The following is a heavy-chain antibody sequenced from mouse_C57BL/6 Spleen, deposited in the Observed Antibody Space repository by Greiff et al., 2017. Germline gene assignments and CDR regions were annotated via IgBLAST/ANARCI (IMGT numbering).Heavy chain of an antibody. V-gene: IGHV1-80*01. D-gene: IGHD2-9*01. CDR2: IYPGDGDT. CDR3: ARSFYGYDGAMDY. Sequence: VKLVESGAELVKPGASVKISCKASGYAFSSYWMNWVKQRPGKGLEWIGQIYPGDGDTNYNGKFKGKATLTADKSSSTAYMQLSSLTSEDSAVYFCARSFYGYDGAMDYWGQGTSVTVSS. CDR1: GYAFSSYW. J-gene: IGHJ4*01.